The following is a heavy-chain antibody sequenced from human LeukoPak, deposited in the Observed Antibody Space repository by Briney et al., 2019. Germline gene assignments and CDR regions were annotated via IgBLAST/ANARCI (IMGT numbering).Heavy chain of an antibody. CDR2: ISSRSSYI. Sequence: GGSLRLSCAASGFTFSSYSMNWVRQAPGKGLEWVSSISSRSSYIYYADSVKGRFTSSRDTAKNSLYLQMNTLRGEDTAVYYCARDLGSAVAGENFDYWGQGTLVTVSS. J-gene: IGHJ4*02. V-gene: IGHV3-21*01. D-gene: IGHD6-19*01. CDR1: GFTFSSYS. CDR3: ARDLGSAVAGENFDY.